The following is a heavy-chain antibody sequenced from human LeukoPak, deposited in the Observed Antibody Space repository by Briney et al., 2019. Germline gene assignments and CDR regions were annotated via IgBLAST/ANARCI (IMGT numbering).Heavy chain of an antibody. CDR1: GGSISGYY. CDR2: IYSSGGT. V-gene: IGHV4-59*01. D-gene: IGHD2-15*01. Sequence: SETLSLTCSVSGGSISGYYWSWIRQPPGKGLEWIGYIYSSGGTNYNPSLKSRVTISLDTSKNQFSLRLSSVTAADTAVYYCARDFCSGGSCYSYFHYWGQGTLVTVSS. J-gene: IGHJ4*02. CDR3: ARDFCSGGSCYSYFHY.